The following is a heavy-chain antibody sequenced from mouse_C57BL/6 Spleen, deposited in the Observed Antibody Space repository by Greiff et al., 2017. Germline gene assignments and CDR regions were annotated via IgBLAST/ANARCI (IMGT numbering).Heavy chain of an antibody. Sequence: QVQLQQSGAELARPGASVTMSCKASGYTFTSYTMHWVKQRPGQGLEWIGYINPSSGYTKYNQKFKDKATLTADKSSSTAYMQLSSLTSEDSAVYYCARRGVYAMDDWGQGTSVTVAS. CDR2: INPSSGYT. CDR3: ARRGVYAMDD. J-gene: IGHJ4*01. V-gene: IGHV1-4*01. CDR1: GYTFTSYT.